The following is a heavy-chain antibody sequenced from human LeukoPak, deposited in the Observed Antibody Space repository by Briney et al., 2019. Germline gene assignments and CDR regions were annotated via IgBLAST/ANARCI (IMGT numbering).Heavy chain of an antibody. J-gene: IGHJ4*02. CDR2: IKQDGSET. CDR3: ARKGGTRGPLIY. Sequence: PGGSLRLSCAASGFTFSNYWMSWVRQAPGEGLEWVANIKQDGSETYYVDSVKGRFTISRDNAKNSLFLQMNSLTAEDTAVYYCARKGGTRGPLIYWGQGTLVTVSS. CDR1: GFTFSNYW. D-gene: IGHD2-8*01. V-gene: IGHV3-7*01.